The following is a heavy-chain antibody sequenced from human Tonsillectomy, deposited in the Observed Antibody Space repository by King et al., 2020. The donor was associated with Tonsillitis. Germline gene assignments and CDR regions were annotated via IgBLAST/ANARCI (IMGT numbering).Heavy chain of an antibody. D-gene: IGHD6-25*01. CDR2: IYYSGST. V-gene: IGHV4-30-4*07. J-gene: IGHJ6*02. CDR1: GGSISSGGYS. Sequence: QLQESGPGLVKPSQTLSLTCAVSGGSISSGGYSWSWIRXPPGKGLEWIGYIYYSGSTYXNXSLXSRXTXTVDTSKNXXSXXLSSXTAADTAVCYCAXARXXXXXYYXGMXVXG. CDR3: AXARXXXXXYYXGMXV.